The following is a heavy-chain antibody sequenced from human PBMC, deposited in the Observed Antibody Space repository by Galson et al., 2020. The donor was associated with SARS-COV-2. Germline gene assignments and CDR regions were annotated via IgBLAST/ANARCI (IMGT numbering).Heavy chain of an antibody. CDR1: GDSVSTHSAA. CDR3: ARESESLFDY. CDR2: TYYRSKWFN. J-gene: IGHJ4*02. V-gene: IGHV6-1*01. Sequence: SQTLSLTCGIPGDSVSTHSAAWNWMRQSPSRGLEWLGRTYYRSKWFNDYSLSLKSRLTINPDTSKNQVSLQLNSVTPEDTAVYYCARESESLFDYWGQGTLVTVSS.